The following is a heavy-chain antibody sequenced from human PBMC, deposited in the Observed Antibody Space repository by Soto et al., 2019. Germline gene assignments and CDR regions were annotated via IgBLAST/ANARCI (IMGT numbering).Heavy chain of an antibody. D-gene: IGHD1-26*01. CDR3: ARDTGTYPYYFDS. CDR2: IHHSEST. CDR1: GGSISSGQNF. J-gene: IGHJ4*02. Sequence: QVQLQESGPGLVKPSQTLSLTCTVSGGSISSGQNFWNWIRQSPGKGLEWIGYIHHSESTYYSPSLKSRLTISADTSKNQISLKLNSVTAADTAVYYCARDTGTYPYYFDSWGQGTLVTVSS. V-gene: IGHV4-30-4*08.